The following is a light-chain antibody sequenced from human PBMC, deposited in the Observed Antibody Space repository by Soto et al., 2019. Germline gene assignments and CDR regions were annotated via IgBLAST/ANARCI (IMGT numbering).Light chain of an antibody. Sequence: SYELTQPPSVSVSSGQTARITCSGDGLPKQYICWYKQKTGQAPILLIYKDNERPSGIPERFSSSRSGTTVTLTISGAQADDEAVYYCQSADKSGKYSFVFGSGTKVTVL. CDR3: QSADKSGKYSFV. J-gene: IGLJ1*01. CDR1: GLPKQY. V-gene: IGLV3-25*02. CDR2: KDN.